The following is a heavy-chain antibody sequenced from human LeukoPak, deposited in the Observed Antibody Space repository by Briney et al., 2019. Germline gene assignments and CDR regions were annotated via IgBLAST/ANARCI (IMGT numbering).Heavy chain of an antibody. CDR2: IDSTGGT. V-gene: IGHV4-4*07. CDR3: ARDGGREALAGTAIDY. Sequence: PSETLSLTCTVSGGSFSSSCWSWIRQSAGKGLEWIGRIDSTGGTTNNPSLKSRVTMSMDTSMNHFSLKLSSVTAADTAVYYCARDGGREALAGTAIDYWGQGTLVTVSS. CDR1: GGSFSSSC. J-gene: IGHJ4*02. D-gene: IGHD6-19*01.